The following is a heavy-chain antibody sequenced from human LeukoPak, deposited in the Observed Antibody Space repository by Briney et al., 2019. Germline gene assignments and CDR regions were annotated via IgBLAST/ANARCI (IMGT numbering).Heavy chain of an antibody. CDR3: ARGGGSRGWPPQSNWFDP. D-gene: IGHD2-15*01. J-gene: IGHJ5*02. CDR1: GYTFTSYG. CDR2: ISAYNGNI. V-gene: IGHV1-18*01. Sequence: GASVKVSCKASGYTFTSYGISWVRQAPGQGLEWMGWISAYNGNINYAQKLQGRVTMTTDTSTSTAYMELRSLRSDDTAVYYCARGGGSRGWPPQSNWFDPWGQGTLVTVSS.